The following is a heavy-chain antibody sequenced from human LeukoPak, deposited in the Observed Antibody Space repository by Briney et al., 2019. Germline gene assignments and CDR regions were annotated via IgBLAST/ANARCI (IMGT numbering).Heavy chain of an antibody. D-gene: IGHD3-22*01. Sequence: ASVKVSCKASGYTFTSYDINWVRQATGQGLEWMGWMNPNSGNTGYAQKFQGRVTMTRNTSISTAYMELSSLRSEDTAVYYCARADSSSIYDSSGYLDYWGQGTLVTVSS. CDR3: ARADSSSIYDSSGYLDY. J-gene: IGHJ4*02. CDR1: GYTFTSYD. CDR2: MNPNSGNT. V-gene: IGHV1-8*01.